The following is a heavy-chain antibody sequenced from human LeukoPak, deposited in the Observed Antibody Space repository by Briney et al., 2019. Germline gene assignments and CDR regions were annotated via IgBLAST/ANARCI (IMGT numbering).Heavy chain of an antibody. CDR3: ARGIRKQWLVRYYYYGMDV. Sequence: PSETLSLTCTVSGGSISGGYWSWIRQPPGRGLEWIGYVYTSGSTNYNPSLKSRVTISVDTSKSQLALKLSSVTAADTAVYYCARGIRKQWLVRYYYYGMDVWGQGTTVTVSS. D-gene: IGHD6-19*01. V-gene: IGHV4-4*09. CDR2: VYTSGST. CDR1: GGSISGGY. J-gene: IGHJ6*02.